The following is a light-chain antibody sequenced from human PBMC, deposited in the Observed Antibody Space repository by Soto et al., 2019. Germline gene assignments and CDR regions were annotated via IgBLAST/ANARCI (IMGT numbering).Light chain of an antibody. V-gene: IGKV1-39*01. CDR2: AAS. CDR1: QSISSY. J-gene: IGKJ1*01. CDR3: QQSYSTPVG. Sequence: IRATQCPSSAAATVGDRVIITGLSSQSISSYLNWYQQKPGKAPKLLIYAASSLQSGVPSRFSGSGSGTDFTLTISSLQHEDFATYYCQQSYSTPVGFGQGTKVDIK.